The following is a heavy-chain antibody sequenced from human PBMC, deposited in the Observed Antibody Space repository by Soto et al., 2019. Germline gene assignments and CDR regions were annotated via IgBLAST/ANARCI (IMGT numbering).Heavy chain of an antibody. J-gene: IGHJ4*02. D-gene: IGHD3-16*01. CDR3: ARDWVPPAY. CDR2: ISSSSSTI. Sequence: GSLRLSCAASGFTFSSYSMNWVRQAPGKGLEWVSYISSSSSTIYYADSVKGRFTISRDNAKNSLYLQMNSLRAEDTAVYYCARDWVPPAYWGQGTLVTVSS. V-gene: IGHV3-48*01. CDR1: GFTFSSYS.